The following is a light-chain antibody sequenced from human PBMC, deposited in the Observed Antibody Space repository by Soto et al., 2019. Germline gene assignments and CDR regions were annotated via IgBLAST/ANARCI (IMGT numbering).Light chain of an antibody. CDR2: DAS. CDR3: QQRSNWPPFT. Sequence: EIVLTQSPATLSLSPGERATLSCRASQSVSSYLAWYQQKPGQAPRLLIYDASNRATGIPARFSGSGSGTDFTLTVSYLEPEDFAVYYCQQRSNWPPFTFGPGTKVEIK. CDR1: QSVSSY. V-gene: IGKV3-11*01. J-gene: IGKJ3*01.